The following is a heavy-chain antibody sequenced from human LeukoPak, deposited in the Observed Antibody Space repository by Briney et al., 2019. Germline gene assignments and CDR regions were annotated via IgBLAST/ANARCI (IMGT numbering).Heavy chain of an antibody. J-gene: IGHJ3*01. D-gene: IGHD3-22*01. CDR3: ARGFTYYDSSGYPTSL. Sequence: GGSLRLSCAASGFTFSSYGMHWVRQAPGKGLEWVAVISYDGSNKYYADSVKGRFTISRDNSKNTLYLQMNSLRAEDTAVYYCARGFTYYDSSGYPTSLWGQGTMVTVSS. V-gene: IGHV3-30*19. CDR2: ISYDGSNK. CDR1: GFTFSSYG.